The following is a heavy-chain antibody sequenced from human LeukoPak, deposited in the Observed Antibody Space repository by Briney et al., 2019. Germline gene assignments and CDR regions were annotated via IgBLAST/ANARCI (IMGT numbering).Heavy chain of an antibody. CDR1: GGSISGDY. CDR3: ARAAGAAGGQYFDY. V-gene: IGHV4-4*07. D-gene: IGHD6-13*01. J-gene: IGHJ4*02. CDR2: IYSNGDT. Sequence: SETLSLTCTVSGGSISGDYWSWIRQPAAQGLEWIGRIYSNGDTRYNPSLKSRVTMSVDTSKNQLSLKLGPVTAADTAVYYCARAAGAAGGQYFDYWGQGTLVTVSS.